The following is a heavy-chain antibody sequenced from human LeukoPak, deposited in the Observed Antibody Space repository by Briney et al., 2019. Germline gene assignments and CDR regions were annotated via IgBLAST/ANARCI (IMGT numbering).Heavy chain of an antibody. CDR3: ARGRLLDRRVLFDP. Sequence: SETLSLTCTVSGGSISSYYWSWIRQPPGKGLEWIGYISYSRSTNYNTSLQCRVTISVHTSKKQFFLNLSSVTATVRAGYCCARGRLLDRRVLFDPWGQRPLVSVSS. D-gene: IGHD3-3*01. J-gene: IGHJ5*02. V-gene: IGHV4-59*01. CDR1: GGSISSYY. CDR2: ISYSRST.